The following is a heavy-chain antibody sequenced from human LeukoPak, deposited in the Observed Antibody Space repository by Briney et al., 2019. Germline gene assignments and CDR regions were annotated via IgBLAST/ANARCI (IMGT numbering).Heavy chain of an antibody. Sequence: ASVKVSCKASGGTFSSYAISWVRQAPGQGLEWMGWINPNSGGTNYAQKFQGWVTTTRDTSISTAYMELSRLRSDDTAVYYCARGHHGSGTDIWGQGTMVTVSS. V-gene: IGHV1-2*04. CDR3: ARGHHGSGTDI. CDR2: INPNSGGT. D-gene: IGHD3-10*01. CDR1: GGTFSSYA. J-gene: IGHJ3*02.